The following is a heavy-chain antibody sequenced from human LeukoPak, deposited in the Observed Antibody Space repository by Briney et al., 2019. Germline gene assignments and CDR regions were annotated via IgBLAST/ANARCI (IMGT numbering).Heavy chain of an antibody. D-gene: IGHD6-19*01. Sequence: GTSVKVSCKASGYTFTSYYMHWVRQAPGQGLEWMGIINPSGGSTSYAQKFQGRVTMTRNTSISTAYMELSSLRSEDTAVYYCARGKKQWLALYYYMDVWGKGTTVTISS. J-gene: IGHJ6*03. CDR1: GYTFTSYY. CDR3: ARGKKQWLALYYYMDV. CDR2: INPSGGST. V-gene: IGHV1-46*01.